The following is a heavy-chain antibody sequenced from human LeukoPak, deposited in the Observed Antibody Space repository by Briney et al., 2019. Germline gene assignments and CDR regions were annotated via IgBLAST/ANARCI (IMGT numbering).Heavy chain of an antibody. CDR3: ARDASTVTTSDTFDY. V-gene: IGHV4-39*02. Sequence: PSQTLSLTCTVSGGSISSSSYYWGWIRQPPGKGLEWIGSIYYSGSTYYNPSLKSRVTISVDTSKNQFSLKLSSVTAADTAVYYCARDASTVTTSDTFDYWGQGTLATVSS. CDR2: IYYSGST. D-gene: IGHD4-17*01. CDR1: GGSISSSSYY. J-gene: IGHJ4*02.